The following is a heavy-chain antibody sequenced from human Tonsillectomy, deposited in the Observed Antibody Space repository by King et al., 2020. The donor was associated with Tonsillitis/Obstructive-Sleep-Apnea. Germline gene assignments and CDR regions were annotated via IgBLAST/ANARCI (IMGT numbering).Heavy chain of an antibody. D-gene: IGHD2-2*01. CDR2: IWYDGSNK. V-gene: IGHV3-33*01. J-gene: IGHJ6*02. Sequence: VQLVESGGGVVQPGRSLRLSCAASGFTFSSYGMHWVRQAPGKGLEWVAVIWYDGSNKYYADSVKGRFTISRDNSKNTLNMQMKSLRAEYTAVYYCAREVVLPAVLDVWRQGPTVTVSS. CDR3: AREVVLPAVLDV. CDR1: GFTFSSYG.